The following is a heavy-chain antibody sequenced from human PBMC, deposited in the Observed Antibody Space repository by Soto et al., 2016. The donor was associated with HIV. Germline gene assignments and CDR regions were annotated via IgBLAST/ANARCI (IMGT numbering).Heavy chain of an antibody. Sequence: QVQLVQSGAEVKKPGSSVKVSCKASGGTFSSFAISWVRQAPGQGLEWMGGIIPIFGTPNYAQKFQGRVTITADESTSTAYMELSSLRSEDTAVYYCARDPLHYYDSSSYSYTAFDIWGQGTMVTVSS. J-gene: IGHJ3*02. D-gene: IGHD3-22*01. V-gene: IGHV1-69*12. CDR2: IIPIFGTP. CDR1: GGTFSSFA. CDR3: ARDPLHYYDSSSYSYTAFDI.